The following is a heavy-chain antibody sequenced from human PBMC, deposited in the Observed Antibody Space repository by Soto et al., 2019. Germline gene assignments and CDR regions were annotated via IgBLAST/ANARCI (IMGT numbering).Heavy chain of an antibody. Sequence: QVQLQESGPGLVKPSETLSLTCTVPGGSLSPYYWSWIRQPPGKGLEWIGYVYYSGNTNYNPSLESRVTISVDTSRNRFSLNMTSATAADTAVYYCARKGAAASYAHYYMDVWGRGTAVTVSS. V-gene: IGHV4-59*01. J-gene: IGHJ6*03. CDR1: GGSLSPYY. D-gene: IGHD6-13*01. CDR3: ARKGAAASYAHYYMDV. CDR2: VYYSGNT.